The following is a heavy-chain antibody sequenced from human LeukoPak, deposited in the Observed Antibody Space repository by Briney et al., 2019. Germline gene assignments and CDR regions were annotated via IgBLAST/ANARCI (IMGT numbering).Heavy chain of an antibody. V-gene: IGHV4-4*07. Sequence: SETLSLTCTVSGGSISSYYWSWIRQPAGKGLEWIGRIYTSGSTNYNPSLKSRVTMSVDTSKNQFSLKLSSVTAADTAVYYCARVLKPGNWFDPWAREPWSPSPQ. D-gene: IGHD2-8*02. J-gene: IGHJ5*02. CDR3: ARVLKPGNWFDP. CDR2: IYTSGST. CDR1: GGSISSYY.